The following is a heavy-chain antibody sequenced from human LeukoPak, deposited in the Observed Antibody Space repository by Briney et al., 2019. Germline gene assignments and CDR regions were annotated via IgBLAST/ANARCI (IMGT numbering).Heavy chain of an antibody. CDR1: GFTFSSHW. D-gene: IGHD2-2*01. CDR3: ARASPGYCSSTSCYSTYFDY. Sequence: PGGSLRLSCAASGFTFSSHWMSWVRQAPGKGLEWVANINQGGNDRNYVDSVKGRFTISRDNAKNSLYLQMNSLRAEDTAVYYCARASPGYCSSTSCYSTYFDYWGQGTLVTVSS. CDR2: INQGGNDR. V-gene: IGHV3-7*04. J-gene: IGHJ4*02.